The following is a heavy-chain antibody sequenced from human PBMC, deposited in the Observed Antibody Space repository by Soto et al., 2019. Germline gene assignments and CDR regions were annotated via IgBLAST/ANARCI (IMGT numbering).Heavy chain of an antibody. J-gene: IGHJ3*02. D-gene: IGHD2-15*01. CDR3: ARDRVAAIAFDAFDI. CDR1: GFTFSSYA. V-gene: IGHV3-30-3*01. Sequence: QVQLVESGGGVVQPGRSLRLSCAASGFTFSSYAMHWVRQAPGKGLEWVAVISYDGSNKYYADSVKGRFTISRDNSKNTLYLQMNSLRAEDRAVYYCARDRVAAIAFDAFDIWGQGTMVTVSS. CDR2: ISYDGSNK.